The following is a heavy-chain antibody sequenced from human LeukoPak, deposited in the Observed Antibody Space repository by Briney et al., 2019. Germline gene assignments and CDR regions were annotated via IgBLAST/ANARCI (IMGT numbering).Heavy chain of an antibody. CDR3: ARGHYDVLAASYKWTPDY. CDR1: GFTFNTLN. V-gene: IGHV3-21*01. D-gene: IGHD3-9*01. Sequence: GGSLRLSCAASGFTFNTLNMNWVRQAPGKGLEWVPSITSGGDYIYYADSVKGRFTTSRDNAKNSLSLQLNSLRVEDTAVYYCARGHYDVLAASYKWTPDYWGQGTLVTVSS. J-gene: IGHJ4*02. CDR2: ITSGGDYI.